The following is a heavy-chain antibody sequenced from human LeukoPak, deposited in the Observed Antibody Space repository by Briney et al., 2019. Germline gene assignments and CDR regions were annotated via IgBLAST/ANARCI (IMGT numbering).Heavy chain of an antibody. D-gene: IGHD4-17*01. CDR1: GGSISSSSYY. CDR2: IYYSGST. V-gene: IGHV4-39*07. Sequence: SDTLSLTCTVSGGSISSSSYYWGWVRQPPGKGLEWIGSIYYSGSTYYNPSLKSRVTISVDTSKKQFSLKLSSVTAADTAVYYCARDPHDYGDYGDAFDIWGQGTMVTVSS. J-gene: IGHJ3*02. CDR3: ARDPHDYGDYGDAFDI.